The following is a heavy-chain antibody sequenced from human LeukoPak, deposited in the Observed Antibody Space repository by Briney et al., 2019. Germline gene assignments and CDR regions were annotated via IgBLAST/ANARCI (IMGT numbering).Heavy chain of an antibody. CDR1: GFNFSSYA. Sequence: GGSLRLYCAASGFNFSSYAMSWVRQAPGKGLEWVSAISGSGGSTYYADSVKGRFTISRDNSKNTLYLQMNSLRAEDTAVYYCARGYYYDSSGYDYWGQGTLVTVSS. CDR2: ISGSGGST. J-gene: IGHJ4*02. D-gene: IGHD3-22*01. CDR3: ARGYYYDSSGYDY. V-gene: IGHV3-23*01.